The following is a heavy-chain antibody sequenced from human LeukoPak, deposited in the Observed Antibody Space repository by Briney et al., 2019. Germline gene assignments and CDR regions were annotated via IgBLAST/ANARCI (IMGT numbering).Heavy chain of an antibody. CDR3: ARRADY. CDR2: ISSSSSTI. J-gene: IGHJ4*02. V-gene: IGHV3-48*01. Sequence: GGSLRLSCAASGFTFSSYSMNWVRRAPGKGLEWVSYISSSSSTIYYADSVKGRFTISRDNAKNSLYLQMNSLRAEDTAVYYCARRADYWGQGTLVTVSS. CDR1: GFTFSSYS.